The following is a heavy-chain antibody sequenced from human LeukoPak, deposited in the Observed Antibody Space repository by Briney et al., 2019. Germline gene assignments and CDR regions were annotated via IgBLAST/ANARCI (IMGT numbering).Heavy chain of an antibody. CDR3: AKIRGGIDY. Sequence: GGSLRLSCAASGFTFSNFFMNWVRQAPGKGLEWVAFIRYDGSNKYYADSVKGRFTISRDNSKNTLYLQMNSLRPEDTAVYYCAKIRGGIDYWGQGTLVTVSS. CDR2: IRYDGSNK. V-gene: IGHV3-30*02. CDR1: GFTFSNFF. D-gene: IGHD3-16*01. J-gene: IGHJ4*02.